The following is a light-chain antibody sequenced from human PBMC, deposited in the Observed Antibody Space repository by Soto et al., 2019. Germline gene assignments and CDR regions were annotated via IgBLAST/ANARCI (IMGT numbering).Light chain of an antibody. J-gene: IGLJ1*01. V-gene: IGLV2-14*01. Sequence: QSVLTQPASVSGSPGQSTTISCTGTTNDVGGYNYVSWYQQHPGKAPKLLIFEVSSRPSGVSNRFSGSKSGNTASLTISALQAEDEADYFCNSYTSSTSRPYVFGTGTKV. CDR1: TNDVGGYNY. CDR2: EVS. CDR3: NSYTSSTSRPYV.